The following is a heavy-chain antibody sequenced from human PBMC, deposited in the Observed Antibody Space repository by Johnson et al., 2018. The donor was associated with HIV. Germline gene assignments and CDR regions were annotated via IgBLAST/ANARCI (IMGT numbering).Heavy chain of an antibody. Sequence: VQLVESGGGVVQPGRSLRLSCAASGFTFSSYGMHWVRQAPGKGLEWVAVIWYDGSKKYYADSVKGRFTISRDNSKNTLYLQMNSLRAEDTAVYYCARAYCGGDCYSVGALNIWGQGTVVTVSS. D-gene: IGHD2-21*01. CDR3: ARAYCGGDCYSVGALNI. CDR1: GFTFSSYG. V-gene: IGHV3-33*01. J-gene: IGHJ3*02. CDR2: IWYDGSKK.